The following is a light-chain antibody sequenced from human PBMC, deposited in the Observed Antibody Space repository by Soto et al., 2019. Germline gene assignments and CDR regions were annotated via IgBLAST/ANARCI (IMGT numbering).Light chain of an antibody. CDR1: QSIDSRW. CDR3: QVVGGSVT. CDR2: TTS. J-gene: IGKJ4*01. V-gene: IGKV3-20*01. Sequence: EIVLTQSPDTLSLSPGERATLSCRASQSIDSRWLAWNQQKPGQAPRLLIYTTSSRATGIPDRFSGSGSGTDFTLTISRLEPEDFAVYYCQVVGGSVTLGGGTKGDI.